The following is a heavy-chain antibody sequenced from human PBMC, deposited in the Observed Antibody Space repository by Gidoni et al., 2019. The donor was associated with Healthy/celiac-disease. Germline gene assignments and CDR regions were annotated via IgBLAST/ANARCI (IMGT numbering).Heavy chain of an antibody. CDR3: AKSGGGSYFDY. V-gene: IGHV3-23*01. CDR1: GFTFTTYA. D-gene: IGHD1-26*01. J-gene: IGHJ4*02. CDR2: ISGSGGST. Sequence: EVQLLESGGGLVQPGGSLRLSCAASGFTFTTYAMSWVRQAPGKGLEWVSAISGSGGSTHYADSVKGRFTISRDNSKNTLYLQMNSLRAEDTAVYYCAKSGGGSYFDYWGQGTLVTVSS.